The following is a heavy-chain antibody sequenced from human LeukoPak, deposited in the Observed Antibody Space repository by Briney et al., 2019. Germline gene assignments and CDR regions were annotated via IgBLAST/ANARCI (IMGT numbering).Heavy chain of an antibody. D-gene: IGHD1-26*01. V-gene: IGHV1-18*01. J-gene: IGHJ4*02. Sequence: ASVKVSCKASGYTFTSFSITWVRRAPGQGLEWMGWISVYNGNTNYAQKLQGRVTMTTDTSTSTAYMELRSLRSDDTAVYYRARMGGELLGPWFDYWGQGTLVTVSS. CDR1: GYTFTSFS. CDR3: ARMGGELLGPWFDY. CDR2: ISVYNGNT.